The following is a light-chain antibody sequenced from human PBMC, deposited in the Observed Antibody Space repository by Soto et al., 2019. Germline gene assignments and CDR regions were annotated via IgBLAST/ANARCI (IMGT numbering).Light chain of an antibody. Sequence: QSVLTQPASVSGSPGQSITISCTGTSSDVGGYNYVSWYQQHPGKAPKLMIYDVSDRPSGVSNRFSGPKSGNTASLTISGLQAEDEADYYCCSYTSSSTPWVFGTGTKVTV. CDR1: SSDVGGYNY. V-gene: IGLV2-14*03. J-gene: IGLJ1*01. CDR2: DVS. CDR3: CSYTSSSTPWV.